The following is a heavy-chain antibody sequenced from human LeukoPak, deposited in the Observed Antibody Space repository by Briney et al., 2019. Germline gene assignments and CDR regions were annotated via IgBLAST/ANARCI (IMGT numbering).Heavy chain of an antibody. V-gene: IGHV1-69*13. D-gene: IGHD4-23*01. CDR3: ARDEDGGNSWYYYGMDV. CDR1: GGSFSTYA. J-gene: IGHJ6*02. CDR2: ITPIFGTA. Sequence: SVKVSCKASGGSFSTYAISWVRQAPGQGLEWMGGITPIFGTARYAQKFQGRVTITADESTSTAYMELSSLRSEDSAVYYCARDEDGGNSWYYYGMDVWGQGTTVTVSS.